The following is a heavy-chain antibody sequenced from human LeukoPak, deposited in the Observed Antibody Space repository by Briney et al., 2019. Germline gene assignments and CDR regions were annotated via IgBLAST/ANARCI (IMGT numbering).Heavy chain of an antibody. Sequence: GGSLRLSCAAAGFTFSRYWMSWVRQATGKGLECVAKIREDGSEKHYVDSVKGRFTISRDNAKNSLYLQMNSLRAEDTAVYYCAKDYTGGWNDYWGQGTLVTVSS. J-gene: IGHJ4*02. CDR2: IREDGSEK. V-gene: IGHV3-7*01. D-gene: IGHD7-27*01. CDR3: AKDYTGGWNDY. CDR1: GFTFSRYW.